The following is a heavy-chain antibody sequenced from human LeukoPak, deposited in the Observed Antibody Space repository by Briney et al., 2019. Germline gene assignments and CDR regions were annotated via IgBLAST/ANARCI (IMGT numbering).Heavy chain of an antibody. CDR2: IYYSGST. CDR3: ARVRRIVGATLDY. CDR1: GGSIRSYY. Sequence: PSETLSLTCTVSGGSIRSYYWSWIRQPPGKGLEWIGYIYYSGSTNYNPSLKSRVTISVDTSKNQFSLKLSSVTAADTAVYYCARVRRIVGATLDYWGQGTLVTVSS. J-gene: IGHJ4*02. V-gene: IGHV4-59*01. D-gene: IGHD1-26*01.